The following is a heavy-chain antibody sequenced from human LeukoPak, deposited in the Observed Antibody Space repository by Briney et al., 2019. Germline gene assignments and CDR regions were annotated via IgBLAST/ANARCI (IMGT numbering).Heavy chain of an antibody. CDR1: GYSSTSYW. CDR3: ARHGYSSGWSAIDY. CDR2: IYPGDSDT. Sequence: GESLQISCKGSGYSSTSYWIGWVRQMPGKGLEWMGIIYPGDSDTRYSPSFQGQVTISADKSISTAYLQWGSLKASDTAMYYCARHGYSSGWSAIDYWGQGTLVTVSS. V-gene: IGHV5-51*01. J-gene: IGHJ4*02. D-gene: IGHD6-19*01.